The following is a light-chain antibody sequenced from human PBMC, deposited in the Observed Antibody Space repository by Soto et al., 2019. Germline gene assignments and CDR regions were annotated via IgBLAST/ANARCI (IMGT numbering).Light chain of an antibody. V-gene: IGLV1-47*01. CDR2: RST. Sequence: QSVLTQPPSASGTPGQRVTISCSGSSSNIGGNSVYWYQQLPGTAPKLLIYRSTQRPSGVPGRFSGSKSGTSASLAISGLRSEDEADYYCAAWDDSLSGVVFGGGTKLTVL. CDR3: AAWDDSLSGVV. J-gene: IGLJ3*02. CDR1: SSNIGGNS.